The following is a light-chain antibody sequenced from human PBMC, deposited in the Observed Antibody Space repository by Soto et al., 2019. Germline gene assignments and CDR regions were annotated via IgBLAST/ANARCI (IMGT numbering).Light chain of an antibody. Sequence: QAVVTQPPSVSGAPGQRVTISCTGSSSNIGAGYDVHWYQQLPGTAPKLLIYGNSNRPSGVPDRFSGSKSGTSASLAITGLQAEDEADYYCQAYDSSLRGVFGTGTKLTV. J-gene: IGLJ1*01. CDR3: QAYDSSLRGV. V-gene: IGLV1-40*01. CDR2: GNS. CDR1: SSNIGAGYD.